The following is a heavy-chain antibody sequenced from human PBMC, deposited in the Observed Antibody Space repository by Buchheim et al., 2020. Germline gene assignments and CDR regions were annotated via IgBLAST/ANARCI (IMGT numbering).Heavy chain of an antibody. D-gene: IGHD6-19*01. J-gene: IGHJ6*02. CDR2: IYYSGSP. V-gene: IGHV4-39*01. CDR3: ASGIAVAGTGYYYYGMDV. Sequence: QLQLQESGPGLVKPSETLSLTCTVSGGSISSSSYYWGWIRQPPGKGLEWIGSIYYSGSPYYNPSLKSRVTISVDTSKNQFSLKLSSVTAADTAVYYCASGIAVAGTGYYYYGMDVWGQGTT. CDR1: GGSISSSSYY.